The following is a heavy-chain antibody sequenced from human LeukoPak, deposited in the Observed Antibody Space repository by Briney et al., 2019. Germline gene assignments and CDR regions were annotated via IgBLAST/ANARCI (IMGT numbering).Heavy chain of an antibody. J-gene: IGHJ6*03. V-gene: IGHV3-30*04. CDR3: SRDPKLVNYYYCYYMDV. CDR2: ITYDGSRK. D-gene: IGHD3-9*01. CDR1: GFTFSSYA. Sequence: GGSLRLSCAASGFTFSSYAMLWVRQAPGKGLEWVALITYDGSRKNYADSVKGRFTISRDNSKSTVFLQMNSLRPEDTAAYFCSRDPKLVNYYYCYYMDVWGKGTTVTVSS.